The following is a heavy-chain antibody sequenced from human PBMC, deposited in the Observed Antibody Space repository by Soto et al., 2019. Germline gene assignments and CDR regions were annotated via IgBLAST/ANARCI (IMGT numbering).Heavy chain of an antibody. V-gene: IGHV2-5*01. CDR1: GFSLSTSGVG. Sequence: SGPTLVNPTQTLTLTCTFSGFSLSTSGVGVGWIRQPPGKALEWLALIYWNDDKRYSPSLKSRLTITKDTSKNQVVLTMTNMDPVDTATYYCAHRRGPYDSSGYEAPFDYWGQGTLVTVSS. J-gene: IGHJ4*02. CDR2: IYWNDDK. D-gene: IGHD3-22*01. CDR3: AHRRGPYDSSGYEAPFDY.